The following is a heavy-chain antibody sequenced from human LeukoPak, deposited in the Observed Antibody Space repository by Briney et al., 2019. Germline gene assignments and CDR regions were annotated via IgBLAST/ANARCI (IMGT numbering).Heavy chain of an antibody. Sequence: GGSLRLSRAASGFTVSSNYMSWVRQAPRKGLEWVSVIYSGGSTYYADSVKGRFTISRDNSKNTLYLQMNSLRAEDTAVYYCSSTPNLFDYWGQGTLVTVSS. CDR2: IYSGGST. CDR3: SSTPNLFDY. V-gene: IGHV3-66*01. J-gene: IGHJ4*02. CDR1: GFTVSSNY.